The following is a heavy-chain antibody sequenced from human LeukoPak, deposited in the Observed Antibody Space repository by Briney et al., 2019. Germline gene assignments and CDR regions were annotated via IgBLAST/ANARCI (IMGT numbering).Heavy chain of an antibody. CDR1: GFTFSSYS. J-gene: IGHJ4*02. D-gene: IGHD2-2*01. Sequence: GGSLRLSCAASGFTFSSYSMNWVRQAPGKGLEWVSSISSSSSYIYYADSVKGRFTISRDNAKNSLYLQMNSLRAEDTAVYYCAKQHCSGTSCAFDYWGQGTLVTVSS. CDR2: ISSSSSYI. V-gene: IGHV3-21*04. CDR3: AKQHCSGTSCAFDY.